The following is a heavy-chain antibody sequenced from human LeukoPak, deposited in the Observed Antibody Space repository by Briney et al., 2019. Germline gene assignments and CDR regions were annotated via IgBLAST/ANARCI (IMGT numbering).Heavy chain of an antibody. Sequence: PGGSLRLSCAASGFTFSSYAMHWVRQAPGKGLEWVAVISYDGSNKYYADSVKGRFTISRDNPKNTLYLQMNSLRAEDTAVYYCARGSYYDSSGYPDYWGQGTLVTVSS. J-gene: IGHJ4*02. V-gene: IGHV3-30-3*01. CDR2: ISYDGSNK. CDR1: GFTFSSYA. CDR3: ARGSYYDSSGYPDY. D-gene: IGHD3-22*01.